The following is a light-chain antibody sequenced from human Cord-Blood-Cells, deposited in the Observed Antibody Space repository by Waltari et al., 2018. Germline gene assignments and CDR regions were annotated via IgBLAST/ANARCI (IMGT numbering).Light chain of an antibody. J-gene: IGLJ2*01. Sequence: QSALTQPPPASGPPGQPVPISCTGTSSDVGGSNYAPWYQQHPGKAPKLIIYEVIKRPAGIPDRFSGSKSGNPASLTVSGLQAEDEADYYCSSYAGSNNFGVFGGGTKLTVL. CDR3: SSYAGSNNFGV. CDR1: SSDVGGSNY. CDR2: EVI. V-gene: IGLV2-8*01.